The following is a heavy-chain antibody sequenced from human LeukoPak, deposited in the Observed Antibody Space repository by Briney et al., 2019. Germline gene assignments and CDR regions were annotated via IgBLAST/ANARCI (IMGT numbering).Heavy chain of an antibody. CDR3: ARDDDSSGYYGH. CDR1: GGSISSSSYY. Sequence: SETLSLTCTVSGGSISSSSYYWGWIRQPPGKGLEWIGSIYYSGSTYYNPSLKSRVTISVDTSKNQFSLKLRSVTAADTAVYYCARDDDSSGYYGHWGQGTLVTVSS. CDR2: IYYSGST. V-gene: IGHV4-39*07. J-gene: IGHJ4*02. D-gene: IGHD3-22*01.